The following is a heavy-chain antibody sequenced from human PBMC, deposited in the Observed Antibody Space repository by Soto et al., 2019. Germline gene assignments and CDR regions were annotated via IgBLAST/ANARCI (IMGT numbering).Heavy chain of an antibody. D-gene: IGHD6-19*01. J-gene: IGHJ4*01. CDR2: ISSDGETK. V-gene: IGHV3-30*18. CDR3: AKEVEVAGDLDY. Sequence: GGSLRLSCVASGFTFSTYGIHWVRRAPGKGLEWVGVISSDGETKYYADSVKGRFTISRDNSKNTMYLQMASLRPEDTAVYYCAKEVEVAGDLDYWGHGTLVTVSS. CDR1: GFTFSTYG.